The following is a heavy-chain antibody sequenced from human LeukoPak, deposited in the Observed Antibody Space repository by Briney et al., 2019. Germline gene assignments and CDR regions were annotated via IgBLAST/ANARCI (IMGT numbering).Heavy chain of an antibody. V-gene: IGHV4-30-2*01. D-gene: IGHD5-18*01. J-gene: IGHJ6*03. Sequence: SETLSLTCTVSGGSISSGGYYWSWIRQPPGKGLEWIGYIYHSGSTYYNPSLKSRVTISVDRSKNQFSLKLSSVTAADTAVYYCARMDVVDTAMGGGYYYYYMDVWGKGTTVTVSS. CDR3: ARMDVVDTAMGGGYYYYYMDV. CDR1: GGSISSGGYY. CDR2: IYHSGST.